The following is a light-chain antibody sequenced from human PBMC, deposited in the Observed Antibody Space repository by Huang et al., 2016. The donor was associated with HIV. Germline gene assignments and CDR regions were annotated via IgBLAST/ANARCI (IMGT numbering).Light chain of an antibody. J-gene: IGKJ4*01. V-gene: IGKV4-1*01. CDR2: SAS. Sequence: IVVTQSPDSLAVSLGARAAINCKSSQSLLYSSNNNNYLACYQQKPGQSPALLIYSASTRAPGVPDRFNGSGSGTDFTLTINSLQTEDVALYYCQQYFSTPLTFGGGTKVDIK. CDR1: QSLLYSSNNNNY. CDR3: QQYFSTPLT.